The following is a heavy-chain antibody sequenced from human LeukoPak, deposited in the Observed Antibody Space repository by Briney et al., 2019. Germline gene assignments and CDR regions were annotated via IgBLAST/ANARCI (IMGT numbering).Heavy chain of an antibody. J-gene: IGHJ4*02. CDR3: AKGGGYYDSSGYYYY. CDR1: GFTFSIFA. CDR2: ISGSGGST. Sequence: GSLRLSCAASGFTFSIFAMSWVRQAPGKGLEWVSAISGSGGSTYYADSVKGRFTISRDNSKSTLYLQMNSLRAEDTALYYCAKGGGYYDSSGYYYYWGQGTLVTVSS. D-gene: IGHD3-22*01. V-gene: IGHV3-23*01.